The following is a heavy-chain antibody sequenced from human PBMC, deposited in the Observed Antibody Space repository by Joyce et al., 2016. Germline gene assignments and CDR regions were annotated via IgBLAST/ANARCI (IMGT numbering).Heavy chain of an antibody. CDR3: ARGGEHRTDWFFS. V-gene: IGHV3-48*01. CDR2: ISNFGSPI. Sequence: EVELVESGGALVQPGGSLRLSCAAFGFDFGGCSLIWVRQAPGKGLEWLSYISNFGSPIFYADSVRGGFTISRDNARKSLYLQMNSLGAEDTGVYCCARGGEHRTDWFFSWGQGTPVTVSS. D-gene: IGHD3-9*01. J-gene: IGHJ1*01. CDR1: GFDFGGCS.